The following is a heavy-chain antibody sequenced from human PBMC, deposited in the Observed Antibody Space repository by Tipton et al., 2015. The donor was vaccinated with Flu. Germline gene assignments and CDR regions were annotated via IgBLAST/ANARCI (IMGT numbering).Heavy chain of an antibody. Sequence: TLSLTCTVSGGSISSSRYYWGWIRQPPGKGLEWIGSIYHSGTAYYNPSLKSRVTISVDTSKNQFSLKLSSVTAADTAMYYCARVGDGYAYDYWGQGTLVTVSS. CDR1: GGSISSSRYY. V-gene: IGHV4-39*07. CDR2: IYHSGTA. J-gene: IGHJ4*02. D-gene: IGHD5-24*01. CDR3: ARVGDGYAYDY.